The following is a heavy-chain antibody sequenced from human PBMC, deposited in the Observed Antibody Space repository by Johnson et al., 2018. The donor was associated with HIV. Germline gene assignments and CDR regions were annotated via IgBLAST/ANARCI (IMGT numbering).Heavy chain of an antibody. D-gene: IGHD3-22*01. Sequence: QVQLMESGGGLVQPGGSLRLSCAASGFTFSSYAMHWVRQAPGKGLEWVAVISYDGSNKYYADSVKGRFTISRDNSKNTLYLQMNSLRAEDTAVYYCAREKQNYYDSSGYAFDIWGQGTMVTVSS. CDR3: AREKQNYYDSSGYAFDI. V-gene: IGHV3-30-3*01. J-gene: IGHJ3*02. CDR2: ISYDGSNK. CDR1: GFTFSSYA.